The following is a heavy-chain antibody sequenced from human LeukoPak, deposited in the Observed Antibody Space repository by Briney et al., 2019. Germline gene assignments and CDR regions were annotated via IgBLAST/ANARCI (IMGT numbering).Heavy chain of an antibody. J-gene: IGHJ4*02. D-gene: IGHD1-26*01. CDR2: IYTSGST. Sequence: PSETLSLTCTVSGGSISSYYWRWIRQPAGKGLEWIGRIYTSGSTNYNPSLKSRVTMSVDTSKNQFSLKLSSVTAADTAVYYCAREGRELLRKLPFDYWGQGTLVTVSS. CDR1: GGSISSYY. CDR3: AREGRELLRKLPFDY. V-gene: IGHV4-4*07.